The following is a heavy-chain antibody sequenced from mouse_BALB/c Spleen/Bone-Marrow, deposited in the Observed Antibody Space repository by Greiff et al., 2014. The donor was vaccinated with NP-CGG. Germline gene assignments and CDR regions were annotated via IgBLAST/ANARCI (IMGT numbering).Heavy chain of an antibody. CDR2: IWAGGST. V-gene: IGHV2-9*02. Sequence: VKLVESGPGLVAPSQSLSITCTVSGFSLTSYGVHWVRQPPGKGLEWLGVIWAGGSTNCNSALMSRLSISKDNSKSQVFLKMNSLQTDDAAMYYCARGGGYYYAMDYWGQGTSVTGSS. CDR3: ARGGGYYYAMDY. CDR1: GFSLTSYG. J-gene: IGHJ4*01.